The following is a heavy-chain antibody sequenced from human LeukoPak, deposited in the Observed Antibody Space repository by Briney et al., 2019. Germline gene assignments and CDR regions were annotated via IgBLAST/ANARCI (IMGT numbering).Heavy chain of an antibody. CDR2: ISYDGSNK. J-gene: IGHJ5*02. Sequence: GGSLRLSCAASGFTFSSYAMHWVRQAPGKGLEWVAVISYDGSNKYYADSVKGRFTISRDNSKNTLHLQMNSLRAEDTAVYYCLRSGARRASTWGQGTLVTVSS. D-gene: IGHD2-15*01. CDR3: LRSGARRAST. CDR1: GFTFSSYA. V-gene: IGHV3-30*04.